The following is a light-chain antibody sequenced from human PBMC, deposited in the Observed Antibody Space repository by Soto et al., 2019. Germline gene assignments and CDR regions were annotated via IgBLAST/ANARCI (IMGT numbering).Light chain of an antibody. CDR1: SSNIGSNT. J-gene: IGLJ1*01. Sequence: QSVLTQPPSASGTPGQRVTISCSGSSSNIGSNTVNWYQQLPGTAPKLLIYSNNQRPSGVPDRFSGSKSGTSASLAISGLQSEDEADYYCAAWDDSLNGSYVFGTGTKLT. CDR2: SNN. V-gene: IGLV1-44*01. CDR3: AAWDDSLNGSYV.